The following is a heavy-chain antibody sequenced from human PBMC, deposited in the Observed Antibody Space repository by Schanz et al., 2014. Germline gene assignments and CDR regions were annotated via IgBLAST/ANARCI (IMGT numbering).Heavy chain of an antibody. Sequence: QVQLVESGGGLVKPGGSLRLSCTASGFPFSDYFMAWIRQPPGRGLEWVSYIGNGGVTIYYADSVKGRFTISRDNSKNTLYLQMNSLRPEDTAVYYCARGGFGEVSYFDYWGQGTLVTVSS. V-gene: IGHV3-11*04. J-gene: IGHJ4*02. CDR1: GFPFSDYF. CDR2: IGNGGVTI. D-gene: IGHD3-10*01. CDR3: ARGGFGEVSYFDY.